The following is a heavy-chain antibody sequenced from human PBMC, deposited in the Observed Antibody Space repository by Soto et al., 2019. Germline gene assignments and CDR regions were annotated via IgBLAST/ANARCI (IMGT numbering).Heavy chain of an antibody. CDR2: ISGSGGST. V-gene: IGHV3-23*01. J-gene: IGHJ6*02. CDR1: GFTFSSYA. D-gene: IGHD2-8*01. CDR3: TRSRRSILMVYGFGGMDV. Sequence: PGGSLRLSCAASGFTFSSYAMSWVRQAPGKGLEWVSAISGSGGSTYYADSVKGRFTISRDSSSSTLYLQMDNLRGEDTAVYFCTRSRRSILMVYGFGGMDVWGQGTTVTVSS.